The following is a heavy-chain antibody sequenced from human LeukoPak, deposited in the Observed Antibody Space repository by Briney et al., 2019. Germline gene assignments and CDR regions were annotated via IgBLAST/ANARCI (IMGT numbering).Heavy chain of an antibody. V-gene: IGHV3-66*01. CDR3: ASSAPRYFDWLLWDRVGGDYYYYGMDV. J-gene: IGHJ6*02. CDR2: IYSGGST. Sequence: GSLRLSCAASGFTVSSNYMSWVRQAPGKGLEWVSVIYSGGSTYYADSVKGRFTISRDNSKNTLYLQMNSLRAEDTAVYYCASSAPRYFDWLLWDRVGGDYYYYGMDVWGQGTTVTVSS. D-gene: IGHD3-9*01. CDR1: GFTVSSNY.